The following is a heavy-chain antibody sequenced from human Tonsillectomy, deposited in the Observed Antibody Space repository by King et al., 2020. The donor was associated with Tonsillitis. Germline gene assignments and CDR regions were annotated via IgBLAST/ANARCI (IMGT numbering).Heavy chain of an antibody. D-gene: IGHD6-13*01. J-gene: IGHJ5*02. CDR3: ARGRIAAPGLHWFDP. CDR2: MNPYSGNT. V-gene: IGHV1-8*01. CDR1: GYTFTSFD. Sequence: VQLVESGAEVKKPGASVKVSCKASGYTFTSFDINWVRQATGQGLEGMGWMNPYSGNTGYAQKFQGRVTMTRNTSISTAYMELSSLRSEDTAVYYCARGRIAAPGLHWFDPWGQGTLVTVSS.